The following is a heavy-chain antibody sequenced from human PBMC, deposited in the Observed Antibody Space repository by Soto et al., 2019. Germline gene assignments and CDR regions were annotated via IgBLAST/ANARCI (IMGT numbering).Heavy chain of an antibody. V-gene: IGHV1-69*01. CDR3: AGPSRTGYCSGGSCYSYDY. CDR2: IIPIFGTA. D-gene: IGHD2-15*01. J-gene: IGHJ4*02. CDR1: GGTFSSYA. Sequence: QVQLVQSGAEVKKPGSSVKVSCKASGGTFSSYAISWVRQAPGQGLEWMGGIIPIFGTANYAQKFRGRVTITADESTSTAYMELSSLRSEDTAVYYCAGPSRTGYCSGGSCYSYDYWGQGTLVTVSS.